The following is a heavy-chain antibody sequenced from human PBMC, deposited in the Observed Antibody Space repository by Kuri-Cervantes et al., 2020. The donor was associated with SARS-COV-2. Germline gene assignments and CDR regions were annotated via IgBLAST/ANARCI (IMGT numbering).Heavy chain of an antibody. Sequence: GASLKISCAASGFTFSSYAMSWVRQAPGQGLEWVSGISDSGDSTNYADSVKGRFTISRDNSKNTVYLEMDSLRADDTAVYYCAKDQLEQWLVYYYYMDVWGKGTTVTVSS. D-gene: IGHD6-19*01. CDR1: GFTFSSYA. J-gene: IGHJ6*03. CDR2: ISDSGDST. V-gene: IGHV3-23*01. CDR3: AKDQLEQWLVYYYYMDV.